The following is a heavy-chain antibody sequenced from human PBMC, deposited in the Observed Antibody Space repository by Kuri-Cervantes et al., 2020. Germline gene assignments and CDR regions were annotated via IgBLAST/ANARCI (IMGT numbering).Heavy chain of an antibody. CDR3: ARTGRVPFDY. CDR2: IGTAGDT. V-gene: IGHV3-13*01. Sequence: GESLKISCAASGFTFSSYAMHWVRQATGKGLEWVSAIGTAGDTYYPGSVKGRFTISRDNSKNTLYLQMNSLRAEDTAVYYCARTGRVPFDYWGQGTLVTVSS. J-gene: IGHJ4*02. CDR1: GFTFSSYA. D-gene: IGHD1-14*01.